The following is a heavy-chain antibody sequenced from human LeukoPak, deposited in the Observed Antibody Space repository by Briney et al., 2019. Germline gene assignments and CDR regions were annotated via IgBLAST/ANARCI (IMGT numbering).Heavy chain of an antibody. CDR2: IYPRDGST. J-gene: IGHJ4*02. V-gene: IGHV1-46*01. CDR1: GYTFTSNY. Sequence: ASVKVSCKASGYTFTSNYIHWVRQAPGQGLEWMGMIYPRDGSTSYAQKFQGRVTVTRDTSTSTVHMELSGLRSEGTAVYYCARDQEGFDYWGQGTLVTVSS. CDR3: ARDQEGFDY.